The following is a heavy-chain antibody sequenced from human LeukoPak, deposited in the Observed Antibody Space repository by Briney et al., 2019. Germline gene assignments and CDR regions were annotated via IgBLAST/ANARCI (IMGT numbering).Heavy chain of an antibody. V-gene: IGHV3-21*04. CDR2: ISSSSSYI. CDR1: GFTFSSYS. Sequence: GGSLRLSCAASGFTFSSYSMNWVRQAPGKGLEWVSSISSSSSYIYYADSVKGRFTISRDNSKNTLYLQMNSLRAEDTAVYYCAKTPESRLVSAFDIWGQGTMVTVSS. CDR3: AKTPESRLVSAFDI. D-gene: IGHD6-6*01. J-gene: IGHJ3*02.